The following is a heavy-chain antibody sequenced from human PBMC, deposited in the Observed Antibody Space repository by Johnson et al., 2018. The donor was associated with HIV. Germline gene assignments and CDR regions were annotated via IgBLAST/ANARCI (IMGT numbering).Heavy chain of an antibody. J-gene: IGHJ3*02. CDR3: AKGFFELDIVVVPADAFDI. CDR2: IWYDGSNK. V-gene: IGHV3-33*06. Sequence: QMQLVESGGGVVQPGRSLRLSCAASGFTFSSYGMHWVRQAPGKGLEWVAVIWYDGSNKYYADSVKGRFTISRDNSKNTLYLQMNSLRAEDTAVYYCAKGFFELDIVVVPADAFDIWGQGTMVTVSS. CDR1: GFTFSSYG. D-gene: IGHD2-2*01.